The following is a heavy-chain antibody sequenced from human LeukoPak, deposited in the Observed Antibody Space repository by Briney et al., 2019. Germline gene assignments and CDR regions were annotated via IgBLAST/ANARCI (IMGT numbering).Heavy chain of an antibody. CDR1: GGSFSGYY. Sequence: SETLSLTCAVYGGSFSGYYWSWIRQPPGKGLEWIGEINHSGSTNYNPSLKSRVTISVDTSKNQFSLKLSSVTAADTAVYYCARGQYSSGWYDYYYYYGMDVWGQGTTVTVSS. D-gene: IGHD6-19*01. CDR2: INHSGST. CDR3: ARGQYSSGWYDYYYYYGMDV. J-gene: IGHJ6*02. V-gene: IGHV4-34*01.